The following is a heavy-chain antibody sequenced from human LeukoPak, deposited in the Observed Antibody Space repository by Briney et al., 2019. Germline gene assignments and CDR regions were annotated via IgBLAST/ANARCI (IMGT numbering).Heavy chain of an antibody. CDR1: GGSFSGYY. CDR2: INHSGST. CDR3: ARSGKYADYYYYMDV. Sequence: SETLSLTCAVYGGSFSGYYWSWICQPPGKGLEWIGEINHSGSTNYNPSLKSRVTISVDTSKNQFSLKLSSVTAADTAVYYCARSGKYADYYYYMDVWGKGTTVTVSS. V-gene: IGHV4-34*01. D-gene: IGHD2-2*01. J-gene: IGHJ6*03.